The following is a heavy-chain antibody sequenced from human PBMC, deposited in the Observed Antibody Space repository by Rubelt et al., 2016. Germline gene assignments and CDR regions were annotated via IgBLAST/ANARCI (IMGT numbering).Heavy chain of an antibody. CDR1: GGSISSSRYY. CDR3: AGGPNMYYFDY. CDR2: IYYTGST. V-gene: IGHV4-39*07. Sequence: QLQLQESGPGLVKPSETLSLTCTVPGGSISSSRYYWGWVRQPPGKGLEWIGSIYYTGSTYYNPSLKSRVTISIDTSKNQFSLGLSPVTAADTDVYYCAGGPNMYYFDYWGQGVLVTVSS. J-gene: IGHJ4*02. D-gene: IGHD1/OR15-1a*01.